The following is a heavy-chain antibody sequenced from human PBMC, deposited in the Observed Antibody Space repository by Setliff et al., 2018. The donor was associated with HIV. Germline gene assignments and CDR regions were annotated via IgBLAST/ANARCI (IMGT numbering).Heavy chain of an antibody. CDR3: ARGGSNSWSPFDY. J-gene: IGHJ4*02. V-gene: IGHV3-20*04. D-gene: IGHD6-13*01. CDR1: GFTFDDYG. Sequence: GGSLRLSCAASGFTFDDYGMSWVRQAPGEGLEWVSGINWSGGSTGYADSVKGRFTISRDNAKNTLYLQMNSLRAEDTAVYYCARGGSNSWSPFDYWGQGTLVTVSS. CDR2: INWSGGST.